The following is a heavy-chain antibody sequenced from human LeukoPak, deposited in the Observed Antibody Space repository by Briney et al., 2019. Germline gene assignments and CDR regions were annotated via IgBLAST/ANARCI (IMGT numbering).Heavy chain of an antibody. J-gene: IGHJ4*02. CDR1: GFTFSNYG. D-gene: IGHD3-3*01. CDR2: IRHDGTYK. V-gene: IGHV3-30*02. CDR3: AKDPGLVYDFWSGFDY. Sequence: GGSLRLSCETSGFTFSNYGMHWVRQAPGRGLEWLAFIRHDGTYKNNADSVKGRFTISRDNSKNTLYLQMNSLRVDDTAVYYCAKDPGLVYDFWSGFDYWGQGTLVTVSS.